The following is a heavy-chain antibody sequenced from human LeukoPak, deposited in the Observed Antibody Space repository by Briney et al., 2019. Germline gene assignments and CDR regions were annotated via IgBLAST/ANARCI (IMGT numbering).Heavy chain of an antibody. D-gene: IGHD2-15*01. Sequence: PGGSLRLSCAASGFTFSGSAMHWVRQASGKGPEWVGRIRSKANSYATAYAASVKGRFTISRDDSKNTAYLQMNSLKTEDTAVYYCTSFKFFGGFDYWGQGTLVTVSS. CDR1: GFTFSGSA. CDR3: TSFKFFGGFDY. CDR2: IRSKANSYAT. J-gene: IGHJ4*02. V-gene: IGHV3-73*01.